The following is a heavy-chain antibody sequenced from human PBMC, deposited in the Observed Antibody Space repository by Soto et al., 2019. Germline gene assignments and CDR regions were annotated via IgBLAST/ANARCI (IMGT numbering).Heavy chain of an antibody. V-gene: IGHV3-21*01. CDR1: GFTFSSYN. CDR2: ISSSSSYR. D-gene: IGHD3-22*01. Sequence: GGSLRLSCAASGFTFSSYNMNWVRQAPGKGLEWVSSISSSSSYRYYADSVKGRITICRDNAKNSLYLQMNSRRAEDTAVYYVARVVHFDSSGFGLWGQGAMVTVSS. CDR3: ARVVHFDSSGFGL. J-gene: IGHJ3*01.